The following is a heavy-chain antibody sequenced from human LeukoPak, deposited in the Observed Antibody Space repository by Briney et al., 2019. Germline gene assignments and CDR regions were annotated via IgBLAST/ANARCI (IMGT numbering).Heavy chain of an antibody. CDR2: INPSGGST. CDR3: ARDRGIAVAGTDYHYGMDV. J-gene: IGHJ6*04. CDR1: GYTFTSYY. V-gene: IGHV1-46*01. Sequence: GASVKVSCKASGYTFTSYYMHWVRQAPGQGLEWMGIINPSGGSTSYAQKFQGRVTMTRDTSTSTVYMELSSLRSEDTAVYYCARDRGIAVAGTDYHYGMDVWGKGTTVTVSS. D-gene: IGHD6-19*01.